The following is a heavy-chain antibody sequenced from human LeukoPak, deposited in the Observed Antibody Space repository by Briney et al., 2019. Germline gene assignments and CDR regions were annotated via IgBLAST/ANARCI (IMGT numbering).Heavy chain of an antibody. Sequence: GGSLRLSCTTSGFTFSSYAMNWVRQAPGKGLEWVSGISGSGGNKYYADSVKGRFTISRDNSKNTLYLQLNSLRAEDTALYYCAKGYGDVEGLAYWGQGSLVTVSS. CDR2: ISGSGGNK. V-gene: IGHV3-23*01. J-gene: IGHJ4*02. CDR1: GFTFSSYA. CDR3: AKGYGDVEGLAY. D-gene: IGHD4-17*01.